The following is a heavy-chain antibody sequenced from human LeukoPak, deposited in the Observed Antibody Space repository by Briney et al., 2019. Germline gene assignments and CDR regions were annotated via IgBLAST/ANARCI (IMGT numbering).Heavy chain of an antibody. J-gene: IGHJ6*03. Sequence: GGSLRLSCVASGFTFTNYWMSWVRQAPGKGLEWVANIKRDGSEKYYVDSVKGRFTISRDNAKNSLYLQMNSLRAEDTAVYYCARDRHRGVFGGYYYMDVWGKGTTVTVSS. CDR1: GFTFTNYW. V-gene: IGHV3-7*01. CDR3: ARDRHRGVFGGYYYMDV. D-gene: IGHD3-3*01. CDR2: IKRDGSEK.